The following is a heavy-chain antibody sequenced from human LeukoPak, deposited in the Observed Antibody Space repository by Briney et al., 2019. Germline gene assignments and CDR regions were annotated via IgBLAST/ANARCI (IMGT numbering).Heavy chain of an antibody. CDR1: GFTFSSYG. Sequence: PGRSLRLSCAASGFTFSSYGMHWARQAPGKGLEWVAVIWYDGSNKYYADSVQGRFTISRDNSKNTVYLQMNSLRAEDTAVYYCARDPGGINSYWGQGTLVTVSS. V-gene: IGHV3-33*01. CDR2: IWYDGSNK. D-gene: IGHD1-26*01. J-gene: IGHJ4*02. CDR3: ARDPGGINSY.